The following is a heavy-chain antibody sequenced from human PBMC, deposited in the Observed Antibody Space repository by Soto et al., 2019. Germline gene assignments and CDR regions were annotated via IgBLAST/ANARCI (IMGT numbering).Heavy chain of an antibody. Sequence: SGPTLVNPTQTLTLTCTFSGFSLSTSGVGVGWIRQPPGKALEWLALIYWNGDERYSPSLNSRLTITKDTSKNQVVLTMTNMDPVDTATYFCAHVPYCVGDCIAPFHYWGQGTLVTVSS. D-gene: IGHD2-21*02. V-gene: IGHV2-5*01. CDR1: GFSLSTSGVG. J-gene: IGHJ4*02. CDR2: IYWNGDE. CDR3: AHVPYCVGDCIAPFHY.